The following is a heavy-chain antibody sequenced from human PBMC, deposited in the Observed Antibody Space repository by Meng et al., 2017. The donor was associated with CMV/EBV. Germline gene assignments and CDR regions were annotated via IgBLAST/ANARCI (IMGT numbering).Heavy chain of an antibody. CDR2: IFHSGST. CDR1: GGFISSNSHY. CDR3: ARDLGWCWDYGGNSCRSWFDP. D-gene: IGHD4-23*01. Sequence: SETLSLTCSLSGGFISSNSHYWGWIRQPPGKGLEWIGSIFHSGSTYYNPSLQSRATISADTSKNGFSLKMTSVTAADTAVYYCARDLGWCWDYGGNSCRSWFDPWGQGTLVTVSS. J-gene: IGHJ5*02. V-gene: IGHV4-39*07.